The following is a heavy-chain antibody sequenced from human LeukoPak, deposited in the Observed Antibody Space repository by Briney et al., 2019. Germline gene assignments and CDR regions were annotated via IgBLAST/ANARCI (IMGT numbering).Heavy chain of an antibody. V-gene: IGHV1-69*05. CDR3: ARGSGSYSPTYYFDY. CDR1: GGTFSSYA. CDR2: IIPIFGTA. J-gene: IGHJ4*02. Sequence: GASVKVSCKASGGTFSSYAISWVRQAPGQGLEWMGGIIPIFGTANYAQKFQGRVTITTDESTSTAYMELSSLRSEDTAVYYCARGSGSYSPTYYFDYWGQGTLVTVSS. D-gene: IGHD1-26*01.